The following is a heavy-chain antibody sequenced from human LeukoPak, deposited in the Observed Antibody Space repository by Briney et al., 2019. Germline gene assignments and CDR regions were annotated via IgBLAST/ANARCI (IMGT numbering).Heavy chain of an antibody. Sequence: SETLSLTCTVSGYSISSGYYWGWIRQPPGKGLQCIGYVYYSGSTNYNPSLKSRLTISVDKSKNQFSLNLRSVTAADTAVYYCARVALGEWNDPHFDSWGQGARVTVSS. CDR3: ARVALGEWNDPHFDS. CDR1: GYSISSGYY. D-gene: IGHD1-1*01. V-gene: IGHV4-61*05. CDR2: VYYSGST. J-gene: IGHJ4*02.